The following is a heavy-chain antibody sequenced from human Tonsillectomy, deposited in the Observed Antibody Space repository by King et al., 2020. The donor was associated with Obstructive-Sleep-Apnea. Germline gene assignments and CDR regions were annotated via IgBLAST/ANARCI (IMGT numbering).Heavy chain of an antibody. V-gene: IGHV1-69*10. Sequence: QLVQSGAEVKKPGSSVKVSCKSSGGTFSSYAISWVRQAPGQGLEWMGGIISILGITNYAHKFQGKVTITTDNSTSTASIELSSLRSEDTAVYYCARDLTYYYDSSGYSYLDYWGQGTLVTVSS. J-gene: IGHJ4*02. CDR1: GGTFSSYA. D-gene: IGHD3-22*01. CDR2: IISILGIT. CDR3: ARDLTYYYDSSGYSYLDY.